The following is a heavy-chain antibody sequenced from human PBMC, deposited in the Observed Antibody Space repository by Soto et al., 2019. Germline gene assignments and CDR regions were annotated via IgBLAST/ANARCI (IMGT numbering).Heavy chain of an antibody. J-gene: IGHJ3*02. V-gene: IGHV3-30-3*01. CDR2: ISYDGSNK. CDR3: ARARLEGASFWGDAFDI. D-gene: IGHD1-26*01. Sequence: QVQLVESGGGVVQPGRSLRLSCAASGFTFSSYAMHWVRQAPGKGLEWVAVISYDGSNKYYADSVKGRFTISRDNSKNTLYLQMNSLRAEDTAVYYCARARLEGASFWGDAFDIWGQGTMVTVSS. CDR1: GFTFSSYA.